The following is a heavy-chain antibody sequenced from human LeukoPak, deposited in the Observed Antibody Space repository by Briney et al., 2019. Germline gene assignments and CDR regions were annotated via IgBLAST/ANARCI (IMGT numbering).Heavy chain of an antibody. Sequence: SETLSLTCAVSNYSITSGYFWGWIRQPPGKGLEWIASIYHSGTTYYNPSLRDRVTLFVDTSKNQFSLKLTSLTAADTAVYYCARDGVFHDSDGYSFDYWGQGTLVTVSS. CDR1: NYSITSGYF. D-gene: IGHD3-22*01. J-gene: IGHJ4*02. V-gene: IGHV4-38-2*02. CDR2: IYHSGTT. CDR3: ARDGVFHDSDGYSFDY.